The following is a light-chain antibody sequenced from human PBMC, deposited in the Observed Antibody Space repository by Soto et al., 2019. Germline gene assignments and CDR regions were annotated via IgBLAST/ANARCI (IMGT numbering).Light chain of an antibody. CDR3: SSFRRSNTPHVL. J-gene: IGLJ2*01. Sequence: QSALTQPASLSGSPGQSITISCTGTDSDVGGYNFVSWYQQHPGKAPKLMIYGVTNRPSGVSNRFSGSKSGNTASLTISGLQPEDDANYYCSSFRRSNTPHVLFGGGTKLTVL. CDR2: GVT. V-gene: IGLV2-14*01. CDR1: DSDVGGYNF.